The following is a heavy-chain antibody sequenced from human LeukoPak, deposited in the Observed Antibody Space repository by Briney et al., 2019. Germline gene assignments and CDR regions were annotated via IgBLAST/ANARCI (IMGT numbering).Heavy chain of an antibody. CDR1: GGSISSGGYY. J-gene: IGHJ4*02. D-gene: IGHD2-2*02. Sequence: PSQTLSLTCTVSGGSISSGGYYWSWIRQHPGKGLEWIGYIYYSGSTYYNPSLKSRVTISVDTSKNQFSLKLSSVTAADTAVYYCARDRPSGYCSSTSCHTDYWGQGTLVTVSS. CDR2: IYYSGST. CDR3: ARDRPSGYCSSTSCHTDY. V-gene: IGHV4-31*03.